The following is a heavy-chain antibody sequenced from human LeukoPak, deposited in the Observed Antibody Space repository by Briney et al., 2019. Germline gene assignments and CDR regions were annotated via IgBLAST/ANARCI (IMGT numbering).Heavy chain of an antibody. CDR2: VFVTGSP. V-gene: IGHV4-4*07. CDR3: VRDYSSGWPMTYYNPYIDL. J-gene: IGHJ6*03. Sequence: KPSETLSLTCTVYGGSVSSYYWSWIRLPAGKGVEWIGRVFVTGSPNYSPSLKSRVTISLDASKNQLFLRLASVTAADTAVYYCVRDYSSGWPMTYYNPYIDLWCKGTMVTVSS. D-gene: IGHD6-19*01. CDR1: GGSVSSYY.